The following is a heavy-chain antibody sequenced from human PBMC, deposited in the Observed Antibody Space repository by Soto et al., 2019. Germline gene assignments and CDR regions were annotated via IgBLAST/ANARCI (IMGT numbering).Heavy chain of an antibody. V-gene: IGHV3-33*03. D-gene: IGHD2-15*01. Sequence: CRAACGLIFNSYGLTWVRQKKGKGREWVAVMWYDGSNKYYADSVKGRFTISRDNAKNTLYLQMNSLRAEDTAVYYCVRTSLVVAAATREDYWGQGTLVTVSS. CDR1: GLIFNSYG. CDR2: MWYDGSNK. CDR3: VRTSLVVAAATREDY. J-gene: IGHJ4*02.